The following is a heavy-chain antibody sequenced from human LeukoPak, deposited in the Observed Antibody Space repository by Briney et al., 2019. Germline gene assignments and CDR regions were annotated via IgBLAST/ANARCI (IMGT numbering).Heavy chain of an antibody. Sequence: ASVKVSCKASGYTFTSYDTNWVRQATGQGLEWMGWMNPQSGDTDYAQKFQGRVTMTRSPSITTAYMELTSLTYEDTAVYYCARVPRRGDQFDPWGQGTLVTVSS. J-gene: IGHJ5*02. CDR1: GYTFTSYD. CDR3: ARVPRRGDQFDP. D-gene: IGHD3-10*01. CDR2: MNPQSGDT. V-gene: IGHV1-8*01.